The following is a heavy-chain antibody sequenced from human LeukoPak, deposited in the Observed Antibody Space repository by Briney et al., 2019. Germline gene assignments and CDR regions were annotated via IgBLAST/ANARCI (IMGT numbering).Heavy chain of an antibody. D-gene: IGHD3-22*01. V-gene: IGHV3-53*01. CDR1: GFTVSSNY. Sequence: PGGSLRLSCAASGFTVSSNYMSWVRQAPGKGLEWVSVIYSGGSTYHADSVKGRFTISRDNSKNTLYLQMNSLRAEDTAVYYCARAGRRGGYQYNFDYWGQGTLVTVSS. CDR2: IYSGGST. J-gene: IGHJ4*02. CDR3: ARAGRRGGYQYNFDY.